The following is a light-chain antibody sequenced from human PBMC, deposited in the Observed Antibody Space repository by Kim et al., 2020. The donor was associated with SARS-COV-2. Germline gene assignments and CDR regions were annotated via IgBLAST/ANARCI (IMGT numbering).Light chain of an antibody. CDR3: QQYNRYSRT. J-gene: IGKJ1*01. CDR2: DAA. Sequence: ASVGDRVTITCRASQSISSWLAWYQQKPGKAPKLLIYDAARLESGVPSTFSGSGSGTEFTLTISSLQPDDFATYYCQQYNRYSRTFGQGTKVEIK. CDR1: QSISSW. V-gene: IGKV1-5*01.